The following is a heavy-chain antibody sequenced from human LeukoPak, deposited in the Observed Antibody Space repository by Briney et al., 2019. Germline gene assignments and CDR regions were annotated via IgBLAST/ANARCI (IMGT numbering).Heavy chain of an antibody. CDR1: GXTFSSYA. J-gene: IGHJ4*02. D-gene: IGHD5-18*01. Sequence: GGSLRLSCAASGXTFSSYAMSWVRQAPGKGLEWVSGISGGGGSTYYADSVKGRCTISRDNSKNTLYLHMNSLRAEDTAVYYCARGMVNGVDYWGQGTLVTVSS. CDR2: ISGGGGST. CDR3: ARGMVNGVDY. V-gene: IGHV3-23*01.